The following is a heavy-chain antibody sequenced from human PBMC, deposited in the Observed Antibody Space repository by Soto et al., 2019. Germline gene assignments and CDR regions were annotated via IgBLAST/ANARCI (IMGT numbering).Heavy chain of an antibody. CDR1: GYTFTRYT. V-gene: IGHV1-3*01. CDR2: INPDNGNT. J-gene: IGHJ5*02. CDR3: ARGIATGQLDP. Sequence: ASVKVSCKASGYTFTRYTMNCVRQAPGQRLEWMGWINPDNGNTKSSQKFRDRVIITRDTSASTAYMDLSSLRSEDTAVYYCARGIATGQLDPWGQGTLVTVS. D-gene: IGHD2-15*01.